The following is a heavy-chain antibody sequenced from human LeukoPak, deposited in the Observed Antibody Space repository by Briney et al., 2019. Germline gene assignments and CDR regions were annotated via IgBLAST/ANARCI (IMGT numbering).Heavy chain of an antibody. CDR1: GFTFSSYA. V-gene: IGHV3-23*01. Sequence: PGGSLRLSCAASGFTFSSYAMSWVRQAPGKGLEWVSAISGSGGSTYYADSVKGRFTISRDNSKNTLYLQMNSLRAEDTAVYYCAKPPSAMIVKNISLAYWGQGALVTVST. CDR3: AKPPSAMIVKNISLAY. D-gene: IGHD3-22*01. J-gene: IGHJ4*02. CDR2: ISGSGGST.